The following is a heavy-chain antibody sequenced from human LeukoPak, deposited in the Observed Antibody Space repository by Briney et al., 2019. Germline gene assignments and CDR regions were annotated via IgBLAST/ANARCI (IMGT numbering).Heavy chain of an antibody. CDR1: GFTVSSNY. CDR3: ARDEVGATGDAFDI. J-gene: IGHJ3*02. CDR2: IYSGGST. D-gene: IGHD1-26*01. V-gene: IGHV3-66*01. Sequence: GGSLRLSCAASGFTVSSNYMSWVRQAPGKGLEWVSVIYSGGSTYYADSVKGRFTISRDHSKNTLYLQMNSLRAEDTAVYYCARDEVGATGDAFDIWGQGTMVTVSS.